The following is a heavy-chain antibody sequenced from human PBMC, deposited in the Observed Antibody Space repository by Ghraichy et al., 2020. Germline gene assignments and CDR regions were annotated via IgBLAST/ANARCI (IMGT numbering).Heavy chain of an antibody. CDR1: GGSISSSSYY. J-gene: IGHJ4*02. V-gene: IGHV4-39*01. CDR2: IYYSGST. D-gene: IGHD3-22*01. Sequence: SETLSLTCTVSGGSISSSSYYWGWIRQPPGKGLEWIGSIYYSGSTYYNPSLKSRVTISVDTSKNQFSLKLSSVTAADTAVYYCARVYYDSSGYYCGIDYLGQGTLVTVSS. CDR3: ARVYYDSSGYYCGIDY.